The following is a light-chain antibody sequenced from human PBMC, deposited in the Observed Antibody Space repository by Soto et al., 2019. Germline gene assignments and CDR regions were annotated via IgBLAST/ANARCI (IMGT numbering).Light chain of an antibody. CDR2: LVT. V-gene: IGLV2-8*01. CDR3: SSYAGSNNLRV. CDR1: SSDVGGYNY. Sequence: QSALTQPPSASGSPGQSVTISCTGTSSDVGGYNYVSWYQQHPGKAPKLLIYLVTKRPSGVPDRFSGSKSGNTASLTVSGLQAEDEADYSCSSYAGSNNLRVFGGGTKLTVL. J-gene: IGLJ2*01.